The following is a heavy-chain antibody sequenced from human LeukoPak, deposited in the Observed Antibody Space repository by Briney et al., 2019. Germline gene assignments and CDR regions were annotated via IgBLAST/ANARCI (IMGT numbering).Heavy chain of an antibody. D-gene: IGHD7-27*01. CDR3: AREGRLGKLDY. J-gene: IGHJ4*02. V-gene: IGHV4-59*01. Sequence: SETLSFTCTVSGGSISSYYWSWIRQPPGKGLEWIGYIYYSGSTNYNPSLKSRVTISVDTSKNQFSLKLSSVTAADTAVYYCAREGRLGKLDYWGQGTLVTVSS. CDR2: IYYSGST. CDR1: GGSISSYY.